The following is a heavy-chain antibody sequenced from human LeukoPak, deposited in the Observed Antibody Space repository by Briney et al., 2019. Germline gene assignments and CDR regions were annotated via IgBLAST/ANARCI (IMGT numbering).Heavy chain of an antibody. CDR1: GFPFSSFW. J-gene: IGHJ4*02. CDR3: ARGPHFDY. CDR2: IKQDGSEK. V-gene: IGHV3-7*04. Sequence: QPGGSLRLSCAASGFPFSSFWMTWVRQAPGRGLEWVANIKQDGSEKYSVESVKGRFTISRDNAKNSLYLQMNSLRADDTAVYYGARGPHFDYWGQGTLVTVSS.